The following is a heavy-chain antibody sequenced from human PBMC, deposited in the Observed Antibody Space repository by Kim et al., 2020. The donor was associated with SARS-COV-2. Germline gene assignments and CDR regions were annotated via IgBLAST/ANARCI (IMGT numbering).Heavy chain of an antibody. J-gene: IGHJ5*02. V-gene: IGHV4-31*02. Sequence: SPSLKSRVTIAVDTSKNQFSLKLSSATAADTAVYYCVSYSSSWYANWFDPWGQGTLVTVSS. CDR3: VSYSSSWYANWFDP. D-gene: IGHD6-13*01.